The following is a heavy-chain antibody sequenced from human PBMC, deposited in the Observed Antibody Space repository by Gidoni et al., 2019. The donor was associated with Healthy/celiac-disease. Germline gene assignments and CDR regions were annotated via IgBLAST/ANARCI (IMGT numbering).Heavy chain of an antibody. CDR3: ARRPQYSSSWYEGMDV. CDR2: IYPVDSNT. Sequence: VQLVQSGAEVKNPGESLKISGKDSGSSFTSYWTGWVRQMPGKGLEWMGIIYPVDSNTRYSPSFQGQVTISADKSNSTAYLQWSSLKASDTAMYYCARRPQYSSSWYEGMDVWGQGTTVTVSS. CDR1: GSSFTSYW. V-gene: IGHV5-51*01. D-gene: IGHD6-13*01. J-gene: IGHJ6*02.